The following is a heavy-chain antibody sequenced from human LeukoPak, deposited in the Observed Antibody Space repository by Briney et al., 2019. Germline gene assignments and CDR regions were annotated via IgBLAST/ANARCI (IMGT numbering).Heavy chain of an antibody. J-gene: IGHJ4*02. CDR2: LYHSGST. Sequence: SETLSLTCTVSGGSISSYYWSWIRQPPGKGLEWIGSLYHSGSTYYNPSLKSRVTISVDTSKNQFSLKLSSVTAADTAVYYCAREIRGIAARPGDFDYWGQGTLVTVSS. D-gene: IGHD6-6*01. CDR1: GGSISSYY. CDR3: AREIRGIAARPGDFDY. V-gene: IGHV4-4*08.